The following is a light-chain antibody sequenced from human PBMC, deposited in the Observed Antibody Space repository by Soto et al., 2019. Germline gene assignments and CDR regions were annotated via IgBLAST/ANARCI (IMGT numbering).Light chain of an antibody. Sequence: QSALTQPASVSGSPGQSITISCTATSSDVGSFNYVSWYQHHPGKAPKLMIYEVTSRRSGVSNRFSGSKSGNTASLTISGLQAEDEADYYCVSYATNTTLYVFGSGTKVTVL. CDR1: SSDVGSFNY. CDR2: EVT. J-gene: IGLJ1*01. V-gene: IGLV2-14*01. CDR3: VSYATNTTLYV.